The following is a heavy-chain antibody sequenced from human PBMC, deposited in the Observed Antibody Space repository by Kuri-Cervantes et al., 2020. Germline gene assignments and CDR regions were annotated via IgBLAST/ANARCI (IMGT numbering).Heavy chain of an antibody. CDR3: ARGRDIVPSMDV. Sequence: SVKVSCKASGGTFSSYAISWVRQAPGQGLEWMGGIIPIFGTANYAQKFQGRVTMTRGTSTSTVYMELSSLRSEDTAVYYCARGRDIVPSMDVWGQGTTVTVSS. V-gene: IGHV1-69*05. D-gene: IGHD2-8*01. CDR2: IIPIFGTA. CDR1: GGTFSSYA. J-gene: IGHJ6*02.